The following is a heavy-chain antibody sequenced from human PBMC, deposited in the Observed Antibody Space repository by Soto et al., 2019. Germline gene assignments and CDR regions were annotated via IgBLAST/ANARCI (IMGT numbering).Heavy chain of an antibody. CDR3: AKDPRRGDHYYYYYMDV. Sequence: GGSLRLSCAASGFTFSSYAMSWVRQAPGKGLEWVSAISGSGGSTYYADSVKGRFTISRDNSKNTLYLQMNSLRAEDTAVYYCAKDPRRGDHYYYYYMDVWGKGTTVTVSS. D-gene: IGHD2-21*02. V-gene: IGHV3-23*01. CDR2: ISGSGGST. CDR1: GFTFSSYA. J-gene: IGHJ6*03.